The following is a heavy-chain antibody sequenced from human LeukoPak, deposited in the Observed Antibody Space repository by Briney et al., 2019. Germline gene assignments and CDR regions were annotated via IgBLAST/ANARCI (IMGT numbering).Heavy chain of an antibody. Sequence: GGSLRLSCAASGFTFSRYSLNWVRQAPGKGLEWVSAISGSGGSTYYADSVKGRFTISRDNSKNTLYLQMNSLRAEDTAVYYCAKAHWDYYDSSGYLGELDYWGQGTLVTVSS. J-gene: IGHJ4*02. V-gene: IGHV3-23*01. D-gene: IGHD3-22*01. CDR1: GFTFSRYS. CDR3: AKAHWDYYDSSGYLGELDY. CDR2: ISGSGGST.